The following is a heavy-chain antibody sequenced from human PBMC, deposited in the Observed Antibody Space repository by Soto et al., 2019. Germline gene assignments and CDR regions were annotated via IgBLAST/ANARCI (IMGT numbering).Heavy chain of an antibody. CDR1: DFTFSSYG. Sequence: QVQLVESGGGVVQPGRSLTLSCGTSDFTFSSYGMHWIRQAPGKGLEWVAVMWYDGDNKYYADSVKGRFTISRDNSKSTLYLQMNSLRAEDTAVYYCARGRLAARPQTYYFDYWGQGTLVTVSS. D-gene: IGHD6-6*01. J-gene: IGHJ4*02. CDR3: ARGRLAARPQTYYFDY. V-gene: IGHV3-33*01. CDR2: MWYDGDNK.